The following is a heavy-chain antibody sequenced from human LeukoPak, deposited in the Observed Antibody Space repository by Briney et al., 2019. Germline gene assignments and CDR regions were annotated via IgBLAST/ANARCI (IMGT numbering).Heavy chain of an antibody. CDR1: GFTFSSYA. Sequence: GGSLRLSCAASGFTFSSYAMSWVRQASGKGLEWVSAISGSGGSTYYADSVKGRFTISRDNSKNTLYLQMNSLRAEDTAVYYCAKEPAYCGGDCYWALGYWGQGTLVTVSS. V-gene: IGHV3-23*01. J-gene: IGHJ4*02. CDR2: ISGSGGST. CDR3: AKEPAYCGGDCYWALGY. D-gene: IGHD2-21*02.